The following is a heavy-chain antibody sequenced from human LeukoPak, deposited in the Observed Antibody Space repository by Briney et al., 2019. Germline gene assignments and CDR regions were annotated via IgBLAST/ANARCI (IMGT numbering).Heavy chain of an antibody. Sequence: ASLKVSCKPSGYSFTGYYIHWVRQAPGQGLQWMGWMNPDTGGTRYAKSLQGRVTMTRDTSISPHYMELSSLKSDETAVYFCWKAFYYDGSALPLDPWGQGTLVTVSS. CDR3: WKAFYYDGSALPLDP. J-gene: IGHJ5*02. CDR2: MNPDTGGT. D-gene: IGHD3-22*01. V-gene: IGHV1-2*02. CDR1: GYSFTGYY.